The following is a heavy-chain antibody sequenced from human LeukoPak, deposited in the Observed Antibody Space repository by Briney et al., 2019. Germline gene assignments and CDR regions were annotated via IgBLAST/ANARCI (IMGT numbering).Heavy chain of an antibody. J-gene: IGHJ4*02. CDR2: IYYSGST. CDR3: ASYYYDSSGYLGGLIDY. V-gene: IGHV4-61*01. Sequence: PSETLSLTCTVSGGSVTSGSYYWSWIRQPPVKGLEWIGYIYYSGSTNHNPSLKRRVTISVDTSKNQFSLKLSSVTAADTAVYYCASYYYDSSGYLGGLIDYWGQGTLVTVSS. D-gene: IGHD3-22*01. CDR1: GGSVTSGSYY.